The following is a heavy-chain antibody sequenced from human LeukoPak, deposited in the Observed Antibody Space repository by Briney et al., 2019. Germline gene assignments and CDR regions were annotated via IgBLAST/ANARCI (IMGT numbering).Heavy chain of an antibody. CDR2: IYHSGST. V-gene: IGHV4-34*01. CDR1: GRSFSGYY. D-gene: IGHD2-2*01. J-gene: IGHJ6*04. CDR3: ARYCSSTSCSPNGMDV. Sequence: PSETLSLTCAVYGRSFSGYYLSRIRQPPGQGLEWIGEIYHSGSTNYNPSLKSGVTISVDTSKNQFSLKLSSVNAADTAVYYCARYCSSTSCSPNGMDVWGKGTTVTVSS.